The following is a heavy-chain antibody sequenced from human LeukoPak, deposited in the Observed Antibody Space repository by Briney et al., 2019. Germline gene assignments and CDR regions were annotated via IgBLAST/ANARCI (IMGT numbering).Heavy chain of an antibody. Sequence: GASVKVSCKASGYTFTGYYMHWVRQAPGQGLEWMGWINPNSGGTNYAQKFQGRVTMTRDTSISTAYMELSRLRSDDTAVYYCARDGYCSSTSCYRPGYYMDVWGKGTTVTVSS. D-gene: IGHD2-2*03. J-gene: IGHJ6*03. CDR3: ARDGYCSSTSCYRPGYYMDV. CDR2: INPNSGGT. V-gene: IGHV1-2*02. CDR1: GYTFTGYY.